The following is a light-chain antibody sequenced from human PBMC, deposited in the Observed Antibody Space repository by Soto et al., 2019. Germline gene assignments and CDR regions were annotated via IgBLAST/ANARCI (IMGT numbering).Light chain of an antibody. Sequence: EIVLTQSPGTLSLSPGERATLSCRASQSVSSSYLAWYQQKPGQAPRLLIYGASSRATGIPDRFSGSGSGTDFTLTISRLEPEDFAVSYCQQYGSSPPYTFGQGTTLEIK. CDR3: QQYGSSPPYT. CDR1: QSVSSSY. V-gene: IGKV3-20*01. J-gene: IGKJ2*01. CDR2: GAS.